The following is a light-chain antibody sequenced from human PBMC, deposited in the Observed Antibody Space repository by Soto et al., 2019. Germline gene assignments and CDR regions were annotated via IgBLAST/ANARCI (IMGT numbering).Light chain of an antibody. CDR3: QQYYSSPGT. V-gene: IGKV1-5*01. J-gene: IGKJ1*01. Sequence: DIQMTQSPSTLSASVGDRVTIPCRASQSISSWLAWYQQKPGKAPKLLIYDASSLESGVPSRFSGSGSGTEFTLTISCLQSEDFATYYCQQYYSSPGTFGQGNKVAIK. CDR2: DAS. CDR1: QSISSW.